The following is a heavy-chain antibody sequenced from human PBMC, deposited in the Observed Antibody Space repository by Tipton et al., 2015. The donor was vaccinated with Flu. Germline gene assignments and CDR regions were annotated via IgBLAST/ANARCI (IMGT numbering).Heavy chain of an antibody. CDR3: ARRDYSNYVSEPKNWFDP. CDR1: GYSIGSDYF. Sequence: TLSLTCAVSGYSIGSDYFWGWIRQPPGKGLEWIGNVHQAGTTYYSPSLRSRITISLDRPENQFSLRLTSVTAADTALYYCARRDYSNYVSEPKNWFDPWGQGTLVTVSS. J-gene: IGHJ5*02. V-gene: IGHV4-38-2*01. CDR2: VHQAGTT. D-gene: IGHD4-11*01.